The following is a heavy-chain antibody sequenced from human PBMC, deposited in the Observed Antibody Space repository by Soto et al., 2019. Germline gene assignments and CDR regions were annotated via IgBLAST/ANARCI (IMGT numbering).Heavy chain of an antibody. CDR3: AREDILGTRSFDY. Sequence: GSLRLSCGASGFIFSKYSMNWVRQAPGKGLEWLSYISSNSITIYYADSVRGRFTIFGDNAKNSLYLQMNSLRDEDTAVYYCAREDILGTRSFDYWGQGALVTVSS. CDR1: GFIFSKYS. CDR2: ISSNSITI. J-gene: IGHJ4*02. D-gene: IGHD1-26*01. V-gene: IGHV3-48*02.